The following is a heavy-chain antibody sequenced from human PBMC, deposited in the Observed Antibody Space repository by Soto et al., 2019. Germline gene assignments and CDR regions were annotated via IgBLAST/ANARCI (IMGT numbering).Heavy chain of an antibody. CDR1: GYTFTSYD. J-gene: IGHJ2*01. D-gene: IGHD6-13*01. CDR3: ARRGIAAAGYYYYYYFDL. CDR2: MNPNSGNT. V-gene: IGHV1-8*01. Sequence: QVQLAQSGAEVKKPGASVKVSCKASGYTFTSYDINWVRQATGQGLEWMGWMNPNSGNTGYAQKFQGRVTMTRNTSISTAYMELSSLGSEDTAVYYCARRGIAAAGYYYYYYFDLWGRGTLVTVSS.